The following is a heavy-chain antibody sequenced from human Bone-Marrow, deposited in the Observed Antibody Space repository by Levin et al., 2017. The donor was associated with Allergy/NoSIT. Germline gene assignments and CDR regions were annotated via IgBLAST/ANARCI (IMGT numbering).Heavy chain of an antibody. D-gene: IGHD3-10*01. J-gene: IGHJ4*02. Sequence: SSETLSLTCTVSGGSITSYYWSWIRQPPGKGLEWIGYISYSGGTKYNPSLKGRVTISMDTSKNQFSLKVTSVTAADTAVYYCARSVGSGSYFDYWGQGTLVTVSS. CDR1: GGSITSYY. CDR3: ARSVGSGSYFDY. V-gene: IGHV4-59*01. CDR2: ISYSGGT.